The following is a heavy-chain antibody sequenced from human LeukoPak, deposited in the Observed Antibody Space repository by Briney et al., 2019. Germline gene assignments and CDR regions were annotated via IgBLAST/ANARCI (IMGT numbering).Heavy chain of an antibody. V-gene: IGHV3-69-1*01. D-gene: IGHD2-15*01. CDR1: GFTFTSYA. J-gene: IGHJ5*02. CDR2: ISSGNHM. Sequence: GGSMRLSCVASGFTFTSYAMSWVRQAPGKGLEYVSSISSGNHMYYADSVKGRFTISRDNAKNSLYLQLNSLRGEDTAMYYCTREDCSDVRCYGASDAWGQGTLATVSS. CDR3: TREDCSDVRCYGASDA.